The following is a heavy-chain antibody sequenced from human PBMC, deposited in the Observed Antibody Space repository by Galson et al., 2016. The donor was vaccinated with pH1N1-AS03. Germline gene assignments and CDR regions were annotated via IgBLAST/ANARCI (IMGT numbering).Heavy chain of an antibody. D-gene: IGHD5-24*01. CDR2: IIPNLGVT. CDR3: AHNQANGYNYLFDP. Sequence: SVKVSCKASGGSFSKYVISWVRQAPGQGLQWMGRIIPNLGVTNYAQRFQARVTITADKSSSTVYMEVTNLTSEDTAIYYCAHNQANGYNYLFDPWGQGTLVIVSS. J-gene: IGHJ5*02. CDR1: GGSFSKYV. V-gene: IGHV1-69*04.